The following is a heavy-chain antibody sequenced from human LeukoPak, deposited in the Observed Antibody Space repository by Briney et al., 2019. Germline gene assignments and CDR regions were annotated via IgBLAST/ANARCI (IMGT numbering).Heavy chain of an antibody. Sequence: GESLKISCQGSGYRFTNYLLGWVRQMPGKGLEWMGIIYPGDSDTRYSPSFQGQVTISADQSTSTAYLQWSSLKASDTAMYYCAVPGKGAFDYWGQGTLVSVSS. CDR1: GYRFTNYL. CDR3: AVPGKGAFDY. D-gene: IGHD2-2*01. V-gene: IGHV5-51*01. CDR2: IYPGDSDT. J-gene: IGHJ4*02.